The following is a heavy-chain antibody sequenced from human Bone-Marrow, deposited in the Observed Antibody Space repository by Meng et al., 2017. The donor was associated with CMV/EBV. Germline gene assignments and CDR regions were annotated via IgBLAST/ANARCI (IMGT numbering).Heavy chain of an antibody. CDR3: ARGRVVVPAAMSY. D-gene: IGHD2-2*01. J-gene: IGHJ4*02. V-gene: IGHV3-74*01. Sequence: GGSLRLSCAASGFTFSSYAMSWVRQAPGKGLVWVSRINSDGSSTSYADSVKGRFTISRDNAKNTLYLQMNSLRAEDTAVYYCARGRVVVPAAMSYWGQGTLVTVSS. CDR1: GFTFSSYA. CDR2: INSDGSST.